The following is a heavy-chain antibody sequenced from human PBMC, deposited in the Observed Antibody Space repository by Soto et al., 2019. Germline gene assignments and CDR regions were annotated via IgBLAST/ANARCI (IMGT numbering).Heavy chain of an antibody. J-gene: IGHJ6*02. CDR2: ISSSSSYI. CDR3: ASQTSGYYYYGMDV. CDR1: GFTLSSYS. V-gene: IGHV3-21*01. Sequence: EVQLVESGGGLVKPGGSLRLSCAASGFTLSSYSMNWVRQAPGKGLEWVSSISSSSSYIHYADSVKGRFTISRDNAKNSLYLQMSSLSAEDTAVYYCASQTSGYYYYGMDVWGQGTTVTVSS.